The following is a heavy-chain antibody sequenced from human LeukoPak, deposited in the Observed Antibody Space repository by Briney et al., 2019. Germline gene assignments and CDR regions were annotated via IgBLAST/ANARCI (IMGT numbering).Heavy chain of an antibody. D-gene: IGHD3-10*01. Sequence: GGSLRLSCAASGFTFSSYSMNWVRQAPGKGLVWVSRINSDGSSTSYADSVKGRFTISRDNAKNTLYLQMNSLRAEDTAVYYCARGSPYYYGSGSYPIDYWGQGTLVTVSS. V-gene: IGHV3-74*01. CDR3: ARGSPYYYGSGSYPIDY. CDR2: INSDGSST. J-gene: IGHJ4*02. CDR1: GFTFSSYS.